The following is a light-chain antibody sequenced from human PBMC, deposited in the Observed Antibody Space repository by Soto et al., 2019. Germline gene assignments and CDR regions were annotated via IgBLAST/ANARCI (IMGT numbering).Light chain of an antibody. CDR2: DTS. V-gene: IGLV7-46*01. CDR1: TGAVTSGHY. Sequence: QAVVTHEPSLTVSPGGTVTLTCGSSTGAVTSGHYPYWFQQRPGQAPRTLIFDTSNKHSYTPARFSGSLLGGKAALTLSGAQPEDDADYYCLLSYSAIGVFGGGTKLTVL. J-gene: IGLJ2*01. CDR3: LLSYSAIGV.